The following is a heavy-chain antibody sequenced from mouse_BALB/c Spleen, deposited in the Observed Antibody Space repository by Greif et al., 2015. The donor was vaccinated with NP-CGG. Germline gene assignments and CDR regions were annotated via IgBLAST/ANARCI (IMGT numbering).Heavy chain of an antibody. V-gene: IGHV1-87*01. J-gene: IGHJ3*01. CDR1: GYTFTSYW. CDR2: IYPGDGDT. D-gene: IGHD6-1*01. Sequence: ESGAELARPGASVKLSCKASGYTFTSYWMQWVKQRPGQGLEWIGAIYPGDGDTRYTQKFKGKATLTADKSSSTAYMQLSSLASEDSAVYYCASSAAWFAYWGQGTLVTVSA. CDR3: ASSAAWFAY.